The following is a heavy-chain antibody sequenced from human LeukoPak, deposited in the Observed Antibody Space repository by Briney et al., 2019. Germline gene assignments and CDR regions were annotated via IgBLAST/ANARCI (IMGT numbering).Heavy chain of an antibody. D-gene: IGHD3-10*01. CDR1: GGSFSGYY. Sequence: PSETLSLTCAVYGGSFSGYYWSWIRQPPGKGLEWIGEINHSGSTNYNPSLKSRFTISVDTSKNQFSLKLSSVTAADTAVYYCARERYYYGSADAFDIWGQGTMVTVSS. J-gene: IGHJ3*02. V-gene: IGHV4-34*01. CDR3: ARERYYYGSADAFDI. CDR2: INHSGST.